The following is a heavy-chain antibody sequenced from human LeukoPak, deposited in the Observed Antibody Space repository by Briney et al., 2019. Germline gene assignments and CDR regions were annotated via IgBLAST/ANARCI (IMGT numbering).Heavy chain of an antibody. D-gene: IGHD6-13*01. V-gene: IGHV3-23*01. CDR3: AKGPCIAAAGCYFDY. CDR2: ITKTDTT. CDR1: GYTFTDHD. J-gene: IGHJ4*02. Sequence: GGSLRLSCTAYGYTFTDHDMVWVRQAPGKGLEWLSTITKTDTTYYADSVKGRFTISRDNSKNTLYLQMNSLRVEDTAVYYCAKGPCIAAAGCYFDYWGQGTLVTVSS.